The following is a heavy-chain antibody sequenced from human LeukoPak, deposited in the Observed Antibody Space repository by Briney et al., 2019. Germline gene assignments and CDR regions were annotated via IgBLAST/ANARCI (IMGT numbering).Heavy chain of an antibody. D-gene: IGHD3-10*01. CDR1: GDTFSDYT. V-gene: IGHV1-69*02. CDR3: ARGRYYGSGSKNWFDS. J-gene: IGHJ5*01. CDR2: IIPILGIA. Sequence: ASVKVSCKTSGDTFSDYTVNWVRQGPGQGLERMGRIIPILGIATYAQKFQDRVTITADRSTSTAYMELSSLRSEDTAVYYCARGRYYGSGSKNWFDSWGQGTPVTVSS.